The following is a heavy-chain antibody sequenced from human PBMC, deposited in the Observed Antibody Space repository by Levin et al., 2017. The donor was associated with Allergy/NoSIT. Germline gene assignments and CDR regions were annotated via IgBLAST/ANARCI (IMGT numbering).Heavy chain of an antibody. Sequence: SETLSLTCAVYGGSFSGYYWSWIRQPPGKGLEWIGEINHSGSTNYNPSLKSRVTISVDTSKNQFSLKLSSVTAADTAVYYCARGRVTMVRGVITQQALAFDIWGQGTMVTVSS. CDR1: GGSFSGYY. V-gene: IGHV4-34*01. CDR2: INHSGST. CDR3: ARGRVTMVRGVITQQALAFDI. D-gene: IGHD3-10*01. J-gene: IGHJ3*02.